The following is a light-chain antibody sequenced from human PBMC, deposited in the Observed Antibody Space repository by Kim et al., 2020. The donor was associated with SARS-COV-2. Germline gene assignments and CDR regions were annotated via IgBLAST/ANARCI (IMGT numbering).Light chain of an antibody. CDR2: RTS. Sequence: DIQMTQSPSSLSASVGDRVTITCRASQSVSGWLNWYQQKPGKAPHLLIYRTSTLQSGVPPRLSGSASGTDFTHTSSSLQPEDFATYYCQQSYNFPRTFGQGTKVDIK. CDR3: QQSYNFPRT. V-gene: IGKV1-39*01. J-gene: IGKJ1*01. CDR1: QSVSGW.